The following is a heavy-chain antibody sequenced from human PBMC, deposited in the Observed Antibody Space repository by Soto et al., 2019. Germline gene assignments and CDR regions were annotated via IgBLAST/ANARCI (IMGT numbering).Heavy chain of an antibody. D-gene: IGHD6-19*01. CDR1: GGSISSSNW. J-gene: IGHJ4*02. CDR3: ASRIAVADPVELFAY. Sequence: PSETLSLTCAVSGGSISSSNWWSWVRQPPGKGLEWIGEIYHSGSTNYNPSLKSRVTISVDKSKNQFSLKLSSVTAADTAVYYCASRIAVADPVELFAYWGQGTLVTVSS. CDR2: IYHSGST. V-gene: IGHV4-4*02.